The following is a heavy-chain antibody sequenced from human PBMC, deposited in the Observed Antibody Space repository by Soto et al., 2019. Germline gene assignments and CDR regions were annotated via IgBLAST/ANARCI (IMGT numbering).Heavy chain of an antibody. CDR1: GFTFSSYG. V-gene: IGHV3-30*03. Sequence: QVQLVESGGGVVQPGRSLRLSCAASGFTFSSYGMHWVRQAPGKGLEWVAVISYDGSNKYYADSVKGRFTISRDNSKNTLYLQMNSLRAEDTAVYYCAREVNPFHYGLDVWGQGTTVTVSS. CDR3: AREVNPFHYGLDV. D-gene: IGHD2-21*01. J-gene: IGHJ6*02. CDR2: ISYDGSNK.